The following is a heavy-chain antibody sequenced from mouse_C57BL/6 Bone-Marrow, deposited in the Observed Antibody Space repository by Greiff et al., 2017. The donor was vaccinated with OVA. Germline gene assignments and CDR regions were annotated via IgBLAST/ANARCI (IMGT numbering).Heavy chain of an antibody. CDR3: ARLFLYAMDY. V-gene: IGHV5-17*01. J-gene: IGHJ4*01. CDR2: ISSGSSTI. Sequence: EVKLMESGGGLVKPGGSLKLSCAASGFTFSDYGMHWVRQAPEKGLEWVAYISSGSSTIYYADTVKGRFTISRDNAKNTLFLQMTSLRSEDTAMYYCARLFLYAMDYWGQGTSVTVSS. CDR1: GFTFSDYG.